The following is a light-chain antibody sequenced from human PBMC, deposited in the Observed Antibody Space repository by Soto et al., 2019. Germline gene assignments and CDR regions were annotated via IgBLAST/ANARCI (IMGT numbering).Light chain of an antibody. J-gene: IGKJ1*01. CDR3: QQYSSWLWT. CDR1: QSVGTK. Sequence: IVMTQSPSTPSVSPGERANLSCRASQSVGTKLAWYQQTPGQAPRLLIYGASNRATGVPARISGSVSGTEFTLTIASLQSEDFAVYYCQQYSSWLWTFGQGTKVDI. CDR2: GAS. V-gene: IGKV3-15*01.